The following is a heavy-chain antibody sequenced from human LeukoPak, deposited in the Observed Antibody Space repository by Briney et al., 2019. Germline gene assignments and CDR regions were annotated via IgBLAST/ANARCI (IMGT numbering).Heavy chain of an antibody. CDR3: ARVQVLGTYDWFDP. CDR2: INSDGSFT. J-gene: IGHJ5*02. V-gene: IGHV3-74*01. D-gene: IGHD4/OR15-4a*01. CDR1: EFIFSNHW. Sequence: GGSLRLSCAASEFIFSNHWMHWVRQAPGKGLVWVSRINSDGSFTSYADSVKGRFTISRDNAKNTLYLQMNSLRAEDTAIYHCARVQVLGTYDWFDPWGQGTLVTVSS.